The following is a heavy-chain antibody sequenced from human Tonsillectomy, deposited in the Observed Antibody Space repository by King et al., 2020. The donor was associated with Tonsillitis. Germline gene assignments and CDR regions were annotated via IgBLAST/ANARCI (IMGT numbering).Heavy chain of an antibody. CDR3: ARGSRLGIYYFDY. Sequence: QLQESGPGLVKPSETLSLTCTVSGGSISSSSYYWGWIRQPPGKGLEWIGSIYYSGSTYYNPSLKSRVTMSVDTSNNQFSLKLSSVTAADTAVYYCARGSRLGIYYFDYCGQGTLVTVSS. V-gene: IGHV4-39*01. CDR2: IYYSGST. J-gene: IGHJ4*02. D-gene: IGHD3-22*01. CDR1: GGSISSSSYY.